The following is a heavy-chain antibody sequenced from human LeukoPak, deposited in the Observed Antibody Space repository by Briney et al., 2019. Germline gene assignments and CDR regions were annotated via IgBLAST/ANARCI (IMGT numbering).Heavy chain of an antibody. CDR1: GYTFTGYY. V-gene: IGHV1-2*02. J-gene: IGHJ3*02. CDR2: INPTGGAK. D-gene: IGHD2-15*01. CDR3: AREAAGDIVVVVAATMELGDAFDI. Sequence: GASVKVSCKASGYTFTGYYMHWVRQAPGQGLEWMGWINPTGGAKNNEQKFLGRVTMTRDTSISTAYMELSRLRSDDTAVYYCAREAAGDIVVVVAATMELGDAFDIWGQGTMVTVSS.